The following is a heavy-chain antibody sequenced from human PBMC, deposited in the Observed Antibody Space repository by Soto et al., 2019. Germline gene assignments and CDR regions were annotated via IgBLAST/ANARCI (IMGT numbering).Heavy chain of an antibody. V-gene: IGHV4-34*01. Sequence: PSETLSLTCAGYGGSFSNYYWSWIRQSPGKGLEWIGEINHSGSTNYIPSLKSRVTISLDTSKNQFSLTLSSVTAADTAVYYCARDHRAYLDPWGQGXLVTVYS. J-gene: IGHJ5*02. CDR1: GGSFSNYY. CDR3: ARDHRAYLDP. D-gene: IGHD2-2*02. CDR2: INHSGST.